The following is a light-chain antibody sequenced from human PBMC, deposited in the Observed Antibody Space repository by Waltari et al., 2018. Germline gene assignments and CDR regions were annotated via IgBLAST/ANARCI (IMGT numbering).Light chain of an antibody. Sequence: DIQMTQSPSSLSASVGDRVTITCQASQDISNYLNWYQQKPGKAPKLLIYDTSNLETGVPSRFSGSGSGTDFTFTISSLQPEDIATYYCQQYNSYHIFTFGPGTKVEI. CDR1: QDISNY. CDR3: QQYNSYHIFT. V-gene: IGKV1-33*01. J-gene: IGKJ3*01. CDR2: DTS.